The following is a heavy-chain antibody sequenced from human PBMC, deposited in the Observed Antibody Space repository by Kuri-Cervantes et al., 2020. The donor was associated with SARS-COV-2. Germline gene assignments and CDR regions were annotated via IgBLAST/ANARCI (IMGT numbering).Heavy chain of an antibody. CDR1: GYTFTSYY. CDR3: ARDLSSSWSHNWFDP. Sequence: ASVKVSCKASGYTFTSYYMHWVRQAPGQRLEWMGWINAGNGNTKYSQKFQGRVTITRDTSASTAYMELSSLRSEDTAVYYCARDLSSSWSHNWFDPWGQGTLVTVSS. D-gene: IGHD6-13*01. CDR2: INAGNGNT. V-gene: IGHV1-3*01. J-gene: IGHJ5*02.